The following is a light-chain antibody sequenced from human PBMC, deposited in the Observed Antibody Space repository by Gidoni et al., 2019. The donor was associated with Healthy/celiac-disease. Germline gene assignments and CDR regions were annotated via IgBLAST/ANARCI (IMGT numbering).Light chain of an antibody. Sequence: QSALTQPASVSCSPGQSITISCTGTSSDVGGYNYVSWYQQHPGKAPKLMIYDVSNRPSGVSNRFSGYKSGNTASLTISGLQAEDEADYYCSSYTSSSTRVFGGGTKLTVL. V-gene: IGLV2-14*03. CDR1: SSDVGGYNY. J-gene: IGLJ3*02. CDR2: DVS. CDR3: SSYTSSSTRV.